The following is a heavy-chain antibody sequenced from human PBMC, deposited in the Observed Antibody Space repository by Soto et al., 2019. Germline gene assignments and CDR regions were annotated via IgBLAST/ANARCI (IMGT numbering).Heavy chain of an antibody. CDR2: IYYSGST. CDR1: GGSISSGGYY. D-gene: IGHD2-15*01. J-gene: IGHJ4*02. Sequence: KQSQTLSLTCTVSGGSISSGGYYWSWIRQHPGKGLEWIGYIYYSGSTYYNPSLKSRVTISVDTSKNQFSLKLSSVTAADTAVYYCASHCSSTSCYCSGGSCYDYWGQGTLVTVSS. CDR3: ASHCSSTSCYCSGGSCYDY. V-gene: IGHV4-31*03.